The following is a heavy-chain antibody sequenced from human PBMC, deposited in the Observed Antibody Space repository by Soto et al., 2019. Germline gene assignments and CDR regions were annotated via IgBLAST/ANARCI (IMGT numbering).Heavy chain of an antibody. CDR3: ARGIATGQLDP. V-gene: IGHV1-3*01. D-gene: IGHD2-15*01. CDR2: INPDNGNT. Sequence: QVQLVQSGAEVKKPGASVKISCKASGYTFNRYTMNWVRQAPGQRLEWMGWINPDNGNTKSSQKFQDRVIITRDTSASTAYMDLSSLRSEDTAVYYCARGIATGQLDPWGQGTLVTVSS. J-gene: IGHJ5*02. CDR1: GYTFNRYT.